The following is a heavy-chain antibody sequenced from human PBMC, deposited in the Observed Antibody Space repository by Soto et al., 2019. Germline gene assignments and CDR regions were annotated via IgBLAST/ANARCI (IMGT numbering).Heavy chain of an antibody. Sequence: GGSLRLSCAASGFTVSSNYMSWVRQAPGKGLEWVSVIYSGGSTYYADSVKGRFTISRDNSKNTLYLQMNSLRAEDTAVYYCARVGWTSLTFFDYWGQGTLVTVSS. CDR2: IYSGGST. J-gene: IGHJ4*02. V-gene: IGHV3-66*01. CDR3: ARVGWTSLTFFDY. CDR1: GFTVSSNY. D-gene: IGHD4-17*01.